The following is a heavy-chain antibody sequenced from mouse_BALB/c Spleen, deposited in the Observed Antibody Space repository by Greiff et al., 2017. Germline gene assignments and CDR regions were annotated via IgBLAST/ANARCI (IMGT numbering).Heavy chain of an antibody. CDR3: ARGWDRYFDV. V-gene: IGHV5-17*02. CDR1: GFTFSSFG. J-gene: IGHJ1*01. Sequence: EVQLQESGGGLVQPGGSRKLSCAASGFTFSSFGMHWVRQAPEKGLEWVAYISSGSSTIYYADTVKGRFTISRDNPKNTLFLQMTSLRSEDTAMYYCARGWDRYFDVWGAGTTVTVSS. CDR2: ISSGSSTI. D-gene: IGHD4-1*01.